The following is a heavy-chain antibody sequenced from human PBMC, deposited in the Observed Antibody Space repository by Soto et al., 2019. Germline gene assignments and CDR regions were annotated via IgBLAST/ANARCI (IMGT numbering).Heavy chain of an antibody. J-gene: IGHJ5*02. D-gene: IGHD1-1*01. Sequence: GGSLRLSCTASGFTFEDYTMDWVRQAPGKGPEWVSGITWNSGKINYADSVKGRFSISRDNAKNALYVQMDSLRTEDTALYYCARKGTALNWFDPWGQGTLVTVSS. CDR1: GFTFEDYT. CDR3: ARKGTALNWFDP. CDR2: ITWNSGKI. V-gene: IGHV3-9*01.